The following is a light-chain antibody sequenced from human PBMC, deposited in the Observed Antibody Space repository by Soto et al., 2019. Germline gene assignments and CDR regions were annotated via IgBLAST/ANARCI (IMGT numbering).Light chain of an antibody. Sequence: QSVLTQPASVSGSPGQSITISCTGTSSDFGGYNYVSWYQQHPGKAPKLMIYDVSNRPSGVSNRFSGSKSGNMASLTISGLQAEDEADYYCSSYTSSSTLYVLGTGTKVTVL. CDR1: SSDFGGYNY. V-gene: IGLV2-14*01. J-gene: IGLJ1*01. CDR3: SSYTSSSTLYV. CDR2: DVS.